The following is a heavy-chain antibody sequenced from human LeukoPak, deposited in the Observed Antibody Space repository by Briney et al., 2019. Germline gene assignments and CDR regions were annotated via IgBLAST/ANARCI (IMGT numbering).Heavy chain of an antibody. V-gene: IGHV3-48*01. J-gene: IGHJ5*02. D-gene: IGHD3-3*01. CDR2: ISPSSTSM. Sequence: GGSLRLSCAASGFTLSSYSLNWVRQAPGKGLEWVSYISPSSTSMYYADSVKGRFTISRDNARNSLYLQMNSLSTEDTALYYCARDAASGNNWFDPWGQGTLVTVSS. CDR3: ARDAASGNNWFDP. CDR1: GFTLSSYS.